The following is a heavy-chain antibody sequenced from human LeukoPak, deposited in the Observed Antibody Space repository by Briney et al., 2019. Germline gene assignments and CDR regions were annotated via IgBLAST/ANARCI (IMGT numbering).Heavy chain of an antibody. V-gene: IGHV4-39*07. J-gene: IGHJ4*02. D-gene: IGHD3-16*01. Sequence: SETLSLTCTVSGGSISSSTYYWGWIRQPPGKGLEWIGSIYYSGSTYYNPSLKSRVTISVDTSKNQFSLKLSSVTAADTAVYYCARDGGWNWGQGTLVTVSS. CDR3: ARDGGWN. CDR2: IYYSGST. CDR1: GGSISSSTYY.